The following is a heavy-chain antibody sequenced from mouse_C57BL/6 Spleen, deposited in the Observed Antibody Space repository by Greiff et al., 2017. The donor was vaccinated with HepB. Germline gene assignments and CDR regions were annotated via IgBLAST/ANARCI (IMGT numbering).Heavy chain of an antibody. Sequence: EVKLQESGPGLVKPSQSLSLTCSVTGYSITSGYYWNWIRQCPGNKLEWMGYISYDGSNNYNPSLKNRTSITRVTSKNQFFLKLKSVTTEDAATYYCARGGLRRGMDYWGQGTTLTVSA. CDR3: ARGGLRRGMDY. J-gene: IGHJ2*01. CDR1: GYSITSGYY. D-gene: IGHD2-4*01. CDR2: ISYDGSN. V-gene: IGHV3-6*01.